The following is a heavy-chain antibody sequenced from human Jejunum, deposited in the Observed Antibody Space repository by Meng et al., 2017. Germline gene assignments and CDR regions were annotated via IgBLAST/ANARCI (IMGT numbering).Heavy chain of an antibody. D-gene: IGHD5-18*01. CDR1: GVAFSSYS. Sequence: GGSLRLSCAASGVAFSSYSMSWVRQTPGKGLEWVANINPGGSEKYYVDSLRGRFTISRDNAESSLYLQLNSLRVEDTAVYYCTRTYGYGHIYWGQGTLVTVSS. V-gene: IGHV3-7*01. CDR2: INPGGSEK. CDR3: TRTYGYGHIY. J-gene: IGHJ4*02.